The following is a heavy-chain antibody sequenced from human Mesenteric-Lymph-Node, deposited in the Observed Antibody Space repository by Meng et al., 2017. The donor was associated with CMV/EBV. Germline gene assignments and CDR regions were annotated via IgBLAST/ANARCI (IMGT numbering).Heavy chain of an antibody. D-gene: IGHD3-3*01. CDR2: INWNSGSI. CDR1: GFSFDDYA. J-gene: IGHJ6*02. V-gene: IGHV3-9*01. CDR3: AKDTNPSGSYYYGMDV. Sequence: GGSLRLSCAASGFSFDDYAMHWVRQAPGKGLEWVSSINWNSGSIAYADSVKGRFTISRDNAKNSLYLQMNGLRTEDTALYYCAKDTNPSGSYYYGMDVWGQGTTVTVSS.